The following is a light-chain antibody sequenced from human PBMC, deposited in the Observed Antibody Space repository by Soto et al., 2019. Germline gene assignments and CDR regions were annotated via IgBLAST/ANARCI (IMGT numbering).Light chain of an antibody. Sequence: DIELTQYPSSVSASVGDRVTITGRASHGIGDRLAWYQHKPGKAPQLLIQTASTLLSGVPSRFSGSGSGTDFLLTINSLQPEDFATYYCLQVRNFPRPFGQGTKV. CDR2: TAS. CDR1: HGIGDR. V-gene: IGKV1-12*01. J-gene: IGKJ1*01. CDR3: LQVRNFPRP.